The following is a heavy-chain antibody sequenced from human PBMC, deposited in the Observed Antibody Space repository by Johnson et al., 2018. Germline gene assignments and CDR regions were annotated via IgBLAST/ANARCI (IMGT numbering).Heavy chain of an antibody. CDR3: ARGFGRRSSCYRDAFYNMDV. CDR1: GFTFSDNY. Sequence: EVQLLETGGGLVQPGGSLRLSCAASGFTFSDNYMDWVRQAPGKGLEWVGRSRNKPNSYTTEYAASVRGRFTISRDDSNNSLFLEMNSLKTEDTAVYFWARGFGRRSSCYRDAFYNMDVWGHGTTVTVSS. D-gene: IGHD2-2*02. CDR2: SRNKPNSYTT. V-gene: IGHV3-72*01. J-gene: IGHJ6*02.